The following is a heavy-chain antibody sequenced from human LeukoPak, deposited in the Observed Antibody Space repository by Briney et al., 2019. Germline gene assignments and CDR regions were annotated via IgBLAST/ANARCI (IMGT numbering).Heavy chain of an antibody. CDR2: ISWNSGSI. CDR1: GFTFDDYA. Sequence: PGGSLRLSCAASGFTFDDYAMHWVRQAPGKGLEWVSGISWNSGSIGYADSVKGRFTISRDNAKNSLYLQMNSLRAEDTALYYCAKDIGGSGWYLDYYYGMDVWGQGTTVTVSS. D-gene: IGHD6-19*01. CDR3: AKDIGGSGWYLDYYYGMDV. J-gene: IGHJ6*02. V-gene: IGHV3-9*01.